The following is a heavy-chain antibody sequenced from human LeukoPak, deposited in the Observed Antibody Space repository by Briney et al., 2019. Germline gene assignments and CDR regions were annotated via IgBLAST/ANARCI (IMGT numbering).Heavy chain of an antibody. V-gene: IGHV4-59*12. Sequence: SETLSLTCTVSGGSISSYYWSWIRQPPGKGLEWIGYIYYSGSTNYNPSLKSRVTISVDTSKNQFSLKLSSVTAADTAVYYCARGRNLVVVVPAAPERDPWGQGTLVTVSS. CDR2: IYYSGST. CDR1: GGSISSYY. D-gene: IGHD2-2*01. CDR3: ARGRNLVVVVPAAPERDP. J-gene: IGHJ5*02.